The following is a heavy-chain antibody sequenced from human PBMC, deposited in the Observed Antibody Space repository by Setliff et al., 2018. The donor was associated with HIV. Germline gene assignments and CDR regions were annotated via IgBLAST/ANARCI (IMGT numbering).Heavy chain of an antibody. J-gene: IGHJ6*02. CDR2: IYPSGGST. CDR3: ARPSGSGSSYYYYGMDV. CDR1: GYTFTSYF. V-gene: IGHV1-46*01. D-gene: IGHD3-10*01. Sequence: GASVKVSCKASGYTFTSYFIQWVRQAPGQGLEWMGIIYPSGGSTTYAQKLQGRVTMTTDTSTSTAYMELRSLRSDDTAVYYCARPSGSGSSYYYYGMDVWGQGTTVTVSS.